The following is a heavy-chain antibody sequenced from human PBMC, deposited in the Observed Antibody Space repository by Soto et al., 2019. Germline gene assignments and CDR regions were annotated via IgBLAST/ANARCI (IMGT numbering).Heavy chain of an antibody. CDR2: IYWDDDK. D-gene: IGHD3-22*01. V-gene: IGHV2-5*02. CDR1: GFSLRTSGVG. Sequence: SGPTLVNPTQTLTLTCTFSGFSLRTSGVGVGWIRQPPGKALEWLALIYWDDDKRYSPSLKSRLTIIKDTSKNQVVLTMTNMDPVDTATYYCALIRDYDNRGYYPGWGQGTLVPVSS. J-gene: IGHJ4*02. CDR3: ALIRDYDNRGYYPG.